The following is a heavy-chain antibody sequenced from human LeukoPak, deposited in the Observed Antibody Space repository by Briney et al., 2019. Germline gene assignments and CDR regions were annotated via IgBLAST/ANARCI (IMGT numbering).Heavy chain of an antibody. CDR2: ISSSSSTI. D-gene: IGHD3-22*01. J-gene: IGHJ4*02. V-gene: IGHV3-48*01. CDR3: ARDRHKYNYDSSGYPPY. Sequence: GGSLRLSCAASGLSFFSYTMNWVRQAPGKGLEWVSYISSSSSTIYYADSVKGRVTISRDNAKNSLYLQMNSLRAEDTAVYYCARDRHKYNYDSSGYPPYWGQGTLVTVSS. CDR1: GLSFFSYT.